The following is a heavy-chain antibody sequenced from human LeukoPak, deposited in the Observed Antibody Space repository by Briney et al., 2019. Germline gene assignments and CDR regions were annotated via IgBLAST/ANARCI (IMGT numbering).Heavy chain of an antibody. Sequence: SETLSLTCAVYGGSFSGYYWSWIRQPPGKGLEWIGEINHSGSTNYNPSLKSRVTISVDTSKNQFSLKLSSVTAADTAVYYCARQFYAAIVLFWFDPWGLGTLVTVSS. V-gene: IGHV4-34*01. J-gene: IGHJ5*02. CDR3: ARQFYAAIVLFWFDP. CDR2: INHSGST. CDR1: GGSFSGYY. D-gene: IGHD5-18*01.